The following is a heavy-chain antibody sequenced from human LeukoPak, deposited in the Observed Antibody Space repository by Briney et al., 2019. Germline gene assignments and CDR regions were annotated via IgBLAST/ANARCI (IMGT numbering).Heavy chain of an antibody. J-gene: IGHJ3*02. Sequence: GASVKVSCKASGYTFTSYYMHWVRQAPGQGLEWMGIINPSGGSTSYAQKFQGRVTMTRDTSTSTVYMELSSLRSEDTAVYYCARESQPVGATDRHAFDIWGQGTMVTVSS. CDR2: INPSGGST. CDR3: ARESQPVGATDRHAFDI. D-gene: IGHD1-26*01. V-gene: IGHV1-46*01. CDR1: GYTFTSYY.